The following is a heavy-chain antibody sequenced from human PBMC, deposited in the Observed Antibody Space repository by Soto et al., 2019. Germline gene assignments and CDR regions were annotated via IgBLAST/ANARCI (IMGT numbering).Heavy chain of an antibody. V-gene: IGHV1-69*13. CDR2: IIPILGTA. CDR1: GGTFSSCA. J-gene: IGHJ4*02. CDR3: ATQPPPGQLDY. Sequence: SVKVSCKASGGTFSSCAISWVRQAPGQGLEWMGGIIPILGTANYAQKFQGRVTITADESTSTAYMELSSLRSEDTAVYYCATQPPPGQLDYWGQGTLVTVSS.